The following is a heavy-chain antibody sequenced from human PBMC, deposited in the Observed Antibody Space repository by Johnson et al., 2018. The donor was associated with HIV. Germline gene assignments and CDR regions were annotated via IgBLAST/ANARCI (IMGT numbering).Heavy chain of an antibody. Sequence: VQLVESGGGVVQPGRSLRLSCAASGFTFSSYWMSWVRQAPGKGLEWVANIKQDGSEKYYVDSVKGRFTISRDNAKNSLYLQMNSLRAEDTAVDYCSYSSSPLSGDAFDIWGQGTMVTVSS. J-gene: IGHJ3*02. V-gene: IGHV3-7*01. CDR1: GFTFSSYW. D-gene: IGHD6-6*01. CDR3: SYSSSPLSGDAFDI. CDR2: IKQDGSEK.